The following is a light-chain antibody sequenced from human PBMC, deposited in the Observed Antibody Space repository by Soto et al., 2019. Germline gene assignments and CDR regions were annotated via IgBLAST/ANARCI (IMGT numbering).Light chain of an antibody. Sequence: QSVLTQPASVSGSPGQSITISCTGTSSDVGGYNYVSWYQQHPGKAPKLMVYEVSNRPSGVSNRFSGSKSGNTASLTISGLQAEDEADYYCSSYTSSRTLEVFGTGTKLTVL. CDR2: EVS. J-gene: IGLJ1*01. CDR1: SSDVGGYNY. V-gene: IGLV2-14*01. CDR3: SSYTSSRTLEV.